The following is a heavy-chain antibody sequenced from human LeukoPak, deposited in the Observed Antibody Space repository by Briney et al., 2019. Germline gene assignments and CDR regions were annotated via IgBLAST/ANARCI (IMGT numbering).Heavy chain of an antibody. J-gene: IGHJ4*02. D-gene: IGHD4-11*01. Sequence: GGSLRLSCAASRFTFSSYGMHWVRQAPGKGLEWVAVISYDGSIKYYADSVKGRFTISRDNSKNTLYLQMNSLRTEDTAVHYCAKDPFDYSNYPHTAGFDYWGQGTLVTVSS. CDR1: RFTFSSYG. V-gene: IGHV3-30*18. CDR2: ISYDGSIK. CDR3: AKDPFDYSNYPHTAGFDY.